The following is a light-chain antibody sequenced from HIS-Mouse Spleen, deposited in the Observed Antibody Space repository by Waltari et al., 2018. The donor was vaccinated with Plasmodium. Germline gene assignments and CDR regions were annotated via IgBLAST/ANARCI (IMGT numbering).Light chain of an antibody. V-gene: IGKV3-15*01. CDR1: QSVSSN. CDR3: QQYNNWSFT. J-gene: IGKJ3*01. CDR2: GAS. Sequence: EIVMTQSPATLSVSPGKRATLSCRASQSVSSNLAWYQQKPGQAPRLLIYGASTRSTGIPARFSGSGSGTEFTLTISSLQSEDVAVYYCQQYNNWSFTFGPGTKVDIK.